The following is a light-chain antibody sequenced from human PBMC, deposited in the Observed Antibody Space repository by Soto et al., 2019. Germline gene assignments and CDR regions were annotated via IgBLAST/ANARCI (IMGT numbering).Light chain of an antibody. CDR2: GAS. V-gene: IGKV3-15*01. Sequence: EIVMTQSPATLSVSPGERATLSCRASQSVSSNLAWYQQKPGQAPRLLIYGASTRATGIPARFSGSGSGIEFTLTISSLQSEDFAFYYCQQYNNWPHTFGQGTKLEIK. CDR1: QSVSSN. CDR3: QQYNNWPHT. J-gene: IGKJ2*01.